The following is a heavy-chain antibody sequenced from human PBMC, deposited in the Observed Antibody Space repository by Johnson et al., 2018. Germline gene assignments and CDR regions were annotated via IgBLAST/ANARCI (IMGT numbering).Heavy chain of an antibody. D-gene: IGHD5-18*01. CDR2: INHSGSP. J-gene: IGHJ6*02. CDR1: GGSFSGYY. V-gene: IGHV4-34*01. CDR3: ARGLSSRKNTAISVRYYDGMDV. Sequence: QVQLQQWGAGLLKPSETLSLTCAVYGGSFSGYYWSWIRQPPGQGLEWLWEINHSGSPNSNPSLKRRVPISVDPSKNPLSLKLHPVTAADTAVYYCARGLSSRKNTAISVRYYDGMDVWGQGTTVTVSS.